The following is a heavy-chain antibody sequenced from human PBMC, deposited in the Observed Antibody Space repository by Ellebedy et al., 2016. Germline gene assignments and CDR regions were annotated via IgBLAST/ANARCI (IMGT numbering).Heavy chain of an antibody. Sequence: GESLKISCAASGFPFNTAGMTWVRQAPGKGLEWVATIVNSGRDTYYGDPLKGRFTVSRDNTRNSVYLQMDSLTVEDTAVYYCARDGREWPRDLWGQGTLVTVSS. CDR1: GFPFNTAG. CDR3: ARDGREWPRDL. CDR2: IVNSGRDT. V-gene: IGHV3-21*06. J-gene: IGHJ4*02. D-gene: IGHD2-8*01.